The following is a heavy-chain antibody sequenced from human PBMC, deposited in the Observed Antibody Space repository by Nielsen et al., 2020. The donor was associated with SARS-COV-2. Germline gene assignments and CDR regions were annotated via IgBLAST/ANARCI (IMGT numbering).Heavy chain of an antibody. CDR3: ATGFGEWPDAFDI. D-gene: IGHD3-10*01. J-gene: IGHJ3*02. V-gene: IGHV3-30-3*01. CDR1: GFTFSSYA. CDR2: ISYDGSNK. Sequence: GGSLRLSCAASGFTFSSYAMHWVRQAPGKGLEWVAVISYDGSNKYYADSVKGRFTISRDNSKNTLYLQMNSLRAEDTAVYYCATGFGEWPDAFDIWGQGTIVTVSS.